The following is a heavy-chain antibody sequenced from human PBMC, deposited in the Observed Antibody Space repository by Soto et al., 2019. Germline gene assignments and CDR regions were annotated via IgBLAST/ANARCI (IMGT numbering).Heavy chain of an antibody. V-gene: IGHV3-21*01. Sequence: RGGSLRLSCAASGFTFSSYSMNWVRQAPGKGLEWVSSISSSSSYIYYADSVKGRFTISRDNAKNSLYLQMNSLRAEDTAVYYCAREGGYCSSTSCRTLYYYYGMDVWGQGTTVTVSS. CDR2: ISSSSSYI. CDR3: AREGGYCSSTSCRTLYYYYGMDV. CDR1: GFTFSSYS. J-gene: IGHJ6*02. D-gene: IGHD2-2*01.